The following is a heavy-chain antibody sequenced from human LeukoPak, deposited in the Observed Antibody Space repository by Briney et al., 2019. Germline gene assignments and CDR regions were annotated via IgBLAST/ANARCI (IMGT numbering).Heavy chain of an antibody. J-gene: IGHJ4*02. Sequence: SETLSLTCAVSGGSISSRNWWNWVSQPPGKGLEWIGEMYHSGSINYSPSLKSRVTVSVDKAKNQFSLKLNSVTAADTAVYYCARDLGSAQPGFWGQGILVTVSS. V-gene: IGHV4-4*02. CDR3: ARDLGSAQPGF. CDR1: GGSISSRNW. CDR2: MYHSGSI. D-gene: IGHD6-25*01.